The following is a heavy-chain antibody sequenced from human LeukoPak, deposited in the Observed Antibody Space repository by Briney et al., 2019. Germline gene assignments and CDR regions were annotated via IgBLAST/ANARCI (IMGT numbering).Heavy chain of an antibody. CDR1: GYTFTGYY. CDR3: ARSIVGVRKRNDY. Sequence: ASVKVSCKASGYTFTGYYMHWVRQAPGQGLEWMGWINPNSGGTNYAQKFQGRVTMTRDTSISTAYMGLTSLTSEDSAVYYCARSIVGVRKRNDYWGQGTLVTVSS. CDR2: INPNSGGT. J-gene: IGHJ4*02. V-gene: IGHV1-2*02. D-gene: IGHD1-26*01.